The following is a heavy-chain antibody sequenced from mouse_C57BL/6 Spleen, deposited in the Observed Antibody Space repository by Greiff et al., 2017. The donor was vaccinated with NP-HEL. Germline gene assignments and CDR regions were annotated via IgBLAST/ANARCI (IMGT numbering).Heavy chain of an antibody. CDR2: IYPGDGDT. D-gene: IGHD1-1*01. V-gene: IGHV1-82*01. J-gene: IGHJ4*01. CDR3: ARWRYYYGSSDYAMDY. CDR1: GYAFSSSW. Sequence: VQRVESGPELVKPGASVKISCKASGYAFSSSWMNWVKQRPGKGLEWIGRIYPGDGDTNYNGKFKGKATLTADKSSSTAYMQLSSLTSEDSAVYFCARWRYYYGSSDYAMDYWGQGTSVTVSS.